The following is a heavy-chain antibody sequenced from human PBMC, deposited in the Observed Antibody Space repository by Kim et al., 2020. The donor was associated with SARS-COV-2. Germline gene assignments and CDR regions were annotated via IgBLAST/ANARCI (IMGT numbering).Heavy chain of an antibody. CDR2: ISGSGGAT. CDR1: GFTFSSYA. D-gene: IGHD5-18*01. V-gene: IGHV3-23*01. J-gene: IGHJ4*01. Sequence: GGSLRLSCAASGFTFSSYAMSWVRQAPGKGLEWVSTISGSGGATNYADFVKGRFTISRDNSENTLYLQMNSLRAEDKAVYYCAKGGAAAMVTLVYFDYWG. CDR3: AKGGAAAMVTLVYFDY.